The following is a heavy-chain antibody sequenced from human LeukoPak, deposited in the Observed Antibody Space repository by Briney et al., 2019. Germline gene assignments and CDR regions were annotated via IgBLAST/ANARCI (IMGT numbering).Heavy chain of an antibody. CDR1: AGSINSGDYY. V-gene: IGHV4-61*02. CDR3: ARERHSSSYYYASAYNYMDV. CDR2: IYSPGT. D-gene: IGHD3-22*01. J-gene: IGHJ6*03. Sequence: PSQTLSLTCTVSAGSINSGDYYWSWIRQPAGKGLEWIGRIYSPGTNYNYNPSVKSRVTISIDTSKNQFSLKLSSVTAADTAVYYCARERHSSSYYYASAYNYMDVWGKGTTVTVSS.